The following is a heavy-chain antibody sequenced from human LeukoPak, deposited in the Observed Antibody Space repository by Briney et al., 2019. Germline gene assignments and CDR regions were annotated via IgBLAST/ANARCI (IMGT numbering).Heavy chain of an antibody. V-gene: IGHV4-38-2*02. CDR3: AREAERRIVN. Sequence: SETLSLTCVVSGFSISSGYYWGWIRQPPGRGLEWIVNSHPSGTTFYDSSLKGRVAMSIDTSKNQFSLKLVSVTAADTAVYYCAREAERRIVNWGQGTLVTVSS. J-gene: IGHJ4*02. CDR2: SHPSGTT. D-gene: IGHD1-1*01. CDR1: GFSISSGYY.